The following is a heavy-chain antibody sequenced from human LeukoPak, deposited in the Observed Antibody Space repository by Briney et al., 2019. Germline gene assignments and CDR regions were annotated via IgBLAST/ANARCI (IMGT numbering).Heavy chain of an antibody. CDR3: ARSSGFSGYAFDI. D-gene: IGHD3-22*01. J-gene: IGHJ3*02. V-gene: IGHV3-66*01. CDR2: IYSGGST. Sequence: GGSLRLSCAASGFTVSSNYMSWVRQAPGKGLEWVSVIYSGGSTYYADSVKGRFTISRDNSKNTLYLQMNSLRAEDTAVYYCARSSGFSGYAFDIWGQGTVVTVSS. CDR1: GFTVSSNY.